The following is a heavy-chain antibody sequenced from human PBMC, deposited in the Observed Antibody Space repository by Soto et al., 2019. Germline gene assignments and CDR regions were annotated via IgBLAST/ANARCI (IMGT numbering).Heavy chain of an antibody. D-gene: IGHD3-3*01. CDR3: TTDPGGDFWSGYYSNDYFDY. CDR1: GFTFSNAW. CDR2: IKSKTDGGTT. J-gene: IGHJ4*02. V-gene: IGHV3-15*01. Sequence: GGSLRLSCAASGFTFSNAWMSWVRQAPGKGLEWVGRIKSKTDGGTTDYAAPVKGRFTISRDDSKNTLYLQMNSLKTEDTAVYYCTTDPGGDFWSGYYSNDYFDYWGQGTLVTVSS.